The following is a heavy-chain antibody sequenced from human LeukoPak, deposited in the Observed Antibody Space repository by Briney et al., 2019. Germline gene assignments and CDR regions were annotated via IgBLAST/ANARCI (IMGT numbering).Heavy chain of an antibody. J-gene: IGHJ5*02. CDR3: ARSPHIWFAERGWFDP. V-gene: IGHV4-4*02. D-gene: IGHD3-10*01. CDR1: GGSISTNNW. Sequence: SETLSLTCTVSGGSISTNNWWTWVRQPPGKGLEWIGEIYHTGNTNYNPSLKSRLTMSVDKSKNQFALRLYSVTAADTAVYYCARSPHIWFAERGWFDPWGQGTLVTVSS. CDR2: IYHTGNT.